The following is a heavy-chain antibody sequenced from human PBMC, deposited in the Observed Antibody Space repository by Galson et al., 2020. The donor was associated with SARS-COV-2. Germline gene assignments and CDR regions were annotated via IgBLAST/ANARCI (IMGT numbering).Heavy chain of an antibody. D-gene: IGHD3-10*01. CDR1: GYSFADFG. CDR3: ARDLITGGSYYGLFDS. CDR2: ISTYNGNT. Sequence: GESLKISCKASGYSFADFGINWVRQAPGQGLEWIGWISTYNGNTNYAQRFEGRVTMTTDTSTSTAFMELTSLRSDDTAIYYCARDLITGGSYYGLFDSWGQGTLVTVSS. V-gene: IGHV1-18*01. J-gene: IGHJ4*02.